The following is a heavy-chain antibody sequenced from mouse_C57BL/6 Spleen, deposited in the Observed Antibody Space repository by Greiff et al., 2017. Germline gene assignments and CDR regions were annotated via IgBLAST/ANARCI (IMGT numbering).Heavy chain of an antibody. V-gene: IGHV1-55*01. J-gene: IGHJ4*01. CDR2: IYPGSGST. Sequence: VQLQQPGAELVKPGASVKMSCKASGYTFTSYWITWVKQRPGQGLEWIGDIYPGSGSTNYNEKFKSKATLTVDTSSSTAYMQLSSLTSEDSAVYYCARIDYADYYAMDYWGQGTSVTVSS. D-gene: IGHD2-4*01. CDR3: ARIDYADYYAMDY. CDR1: GYTFTSYW.